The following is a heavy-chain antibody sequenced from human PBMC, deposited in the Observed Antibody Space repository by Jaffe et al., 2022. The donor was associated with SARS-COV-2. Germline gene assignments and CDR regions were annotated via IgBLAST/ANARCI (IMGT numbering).Heavy chain of an antibody. Sequence: QVQLVESGGGVVQPGRSLRLSCAASGFTFSSYGMHWVRQAPGKGLEWVAVISYDGSNKYYADSVKGRFTISRDNSKNTLYLQMNSLRAEDTAVYYCAKPPRDSGAEYFQHWGQGTLVTVSS. D-gene: IGHD3-10*01. V-gene: IGHV3-30*18. J-gene: IGHJ1*01. CDR1: GFTFSSYG. CDR3: AKPPRDSGAEYFQH. CDR2: ISYDGSNK.